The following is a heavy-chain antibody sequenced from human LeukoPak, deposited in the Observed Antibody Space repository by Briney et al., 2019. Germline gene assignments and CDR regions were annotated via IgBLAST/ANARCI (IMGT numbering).Heavy chain of an antibody. CDR3: ARDSGPYGDYGSDY. Sequence: GGSLRLSCAASGFTFSSYWMSWVRQAPGKGLEWVANIKKDGSEKYYVDSEKGRFTISRDNAKTSLYLQMNSLRAEDTAVYYCARDSGPYGDYGSDYWGQGTLVTVSS. CDR2: IKKDGSEK. D-gene: IGHD4-17*01. J-gene: IGHJ4*02. V-gene: IGHV3-7*01. CDR1: GFTFSSYW.